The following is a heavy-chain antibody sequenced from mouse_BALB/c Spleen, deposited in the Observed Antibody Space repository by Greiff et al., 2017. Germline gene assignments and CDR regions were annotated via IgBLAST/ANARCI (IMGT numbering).Heavy chain of an antibody. V-gene: IGHV5-4*02. Sequence: EVQGVESGGGLVKPGGSLKLSCAASGFTFSDYYMYWVRQTPEKRLEWVATISDGGSYTYYPDSVKGRFTISRDNAKNNLYLQMSSLKSEDTAMYYCARAVTTVEDAMDYWGQGTSVTVSS. CDR1: GFTFSDYY. CDR2: ISDGGSYT. D-gene: IGHD1-1*01. CDR3: ARAVTTVEDAMDY. J-gene: IGHJ4*01.